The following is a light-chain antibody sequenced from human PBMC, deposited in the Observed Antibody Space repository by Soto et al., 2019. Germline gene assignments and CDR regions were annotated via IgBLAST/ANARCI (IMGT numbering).Light chain of an antibody. V-gene: IGLV2-11*01. CDR1: SSDVGGYNY. CDR2: DVT. Sequence: QSALTQPRSVSRSPGQSVTISCTGTSSDVGGYNYVSWYQQHPGKAPKLMIYDVTERPSGVPDRFSGSKSGNTASLTISGLQAEDEADYYCCSYAGSYTYVFGTGTKVTVL. CDR3: CSYAGSYTYV. J-gene: IGLJ1*01.